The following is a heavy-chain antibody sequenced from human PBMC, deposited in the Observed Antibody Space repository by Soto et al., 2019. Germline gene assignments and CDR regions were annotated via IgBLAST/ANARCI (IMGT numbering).Heavy chain of an antibody. CDR2: IYPGDHET. J-gene: IGHJ4*02. CDR3: SRSPPSSPYFVL. Sequence: GESLRVSCQGSGCTLCKFWIGWVRQLPGQGLEWMGIIYPGDHETRYSPSFLGKVTISAEKSINTAYLQWSSLEASDSAFYFCSRSPPSSPYFVLWGQGALVTVSS. V-gene: IGHV5-51*01. D-gene: IGHD3-9*01. CDR1: GCTLCKFW.